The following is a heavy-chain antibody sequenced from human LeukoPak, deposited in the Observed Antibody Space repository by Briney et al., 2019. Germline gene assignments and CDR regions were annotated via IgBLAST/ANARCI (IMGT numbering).Heavy chain of an antibody. CDR1: GFTFSSYA. J-gene: IGHJ5*02. D-gene: IGHD2-15*01. CDR3: AKGASRGYCSGGSCYPFDP. CDR2: IRGSDGNT. Sequence: GGSLRLSCAASGFTFSSYAMSWVRQAPGKGLEWVSGIRGSDGNTHYADSVKGRFTISRDNSKNTLYLQMNSLRAGDTAVYYCAKGASRGYCSGGSCYPFDPWGQGTLVTVSS. V-gene: IGHV3-23*01.